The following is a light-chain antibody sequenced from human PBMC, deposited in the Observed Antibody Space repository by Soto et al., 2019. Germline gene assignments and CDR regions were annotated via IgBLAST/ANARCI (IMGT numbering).Light chain of an antibody. CDR1: QSVSSN. CDR3: QQYGSSPWT. CDR2: GAS. V-gene: IGKV3-20*01. J-gene: IGKJ1*01. Sequence: EIVVTQSPGTLSLSPGERATLSCRASQSVSSNLAWYRQKPGQAPRLLIYGASSRATGIPDRFSGSGSGTDFTLTISRLEPEDFAVYYCQQYGSSPWTFGQGTKV.